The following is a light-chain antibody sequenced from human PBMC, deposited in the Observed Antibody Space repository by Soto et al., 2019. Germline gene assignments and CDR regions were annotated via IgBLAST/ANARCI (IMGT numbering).Light chain of an antibody. CDR2: DAS. CDR3: RQHNSYPWT. V-gene: IGKV1-17*01. Sequence: EIRLGLTPSALCPSMEERGTLTSPASQTVNTYLHWYQHKPGKAPKLLIYDASNLESGVPSRFSGSGSGTEFTLTISSLEPEDFATYYCRQHNSYPWTFGQGTKVDIK. J-gene: IGKJ1*01. CDR1: QTVNTY.